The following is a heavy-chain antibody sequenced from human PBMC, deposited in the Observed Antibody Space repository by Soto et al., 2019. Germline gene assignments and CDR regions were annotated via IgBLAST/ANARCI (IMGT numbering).Heavy chain of an antibody. CDR2: MNPNSGNT. Sequence: ASVKVSCKASGYTFTSYDINWVRQATGQGLEWMGWMNPNSGNTGYAQKFQGRVTMTRNTSISTAYMELSSLRSEDTAVNHCARGQAGPGSPPYYYYYKDVWGKGTTVTVSS. J-gene: IGHJ6*03. CDR1: GYTFTSYD. CDR3: ARGQAGPGSPPYYYYYKDV. D-gene: IGHD3-10*01. V-gene: IGHV1-8*01.